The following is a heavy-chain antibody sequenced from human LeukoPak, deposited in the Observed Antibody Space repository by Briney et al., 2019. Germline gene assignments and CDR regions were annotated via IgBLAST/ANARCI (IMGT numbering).Heavy chain of an antibody. CDR3: ARANSYDSSGHYYEFGY. J-gene: IGHJ4*02. CDR1: GGSFSGYY. CDR2: INHSGST. D-gene: IGHD3-22*01. Sequence: SETLSLTCAVYGGSFSGYYWSWIRQPPGKGLEWIGEINHSGSTNYNPSLKSRVTISVDTSKNQFSLKLTSVTAADTAVYYCARANSYDSSGHYYEFGYWGQGTLVTVSS. V-gene: IGHV4-34*01.